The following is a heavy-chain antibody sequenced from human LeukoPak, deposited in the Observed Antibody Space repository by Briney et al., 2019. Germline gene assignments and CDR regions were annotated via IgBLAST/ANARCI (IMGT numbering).Heavy chain of an antibody. CDR2: ISAYNGNT. CDR3: ARGYYGSGTYPAHYYYYYYMDV. CDR1: GYTFTSYG. Sequence: GASVKVSCKASGYTFTSYGISWVRQAPGQGLEWMGWISAYNGNTNYAQKLQGRVTMTTDTSTSTAYMELRSLRSDDTAVYYCARGYYGSGTYPAHYYYYYYMDVWGKGTTVTVSS. V-gene: IGHV1-18*01. J-gene: IGHJ6*03. D-gene: IGHD3-10*01.